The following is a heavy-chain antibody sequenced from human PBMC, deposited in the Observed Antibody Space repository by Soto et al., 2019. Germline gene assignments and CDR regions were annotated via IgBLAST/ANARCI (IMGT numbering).Heavy chain of an antibody. V-gene: IGHV3-33*01. CDR3: ARRGSGTYNFDY. CDR2: IWSDGSEK. CDR1: GFTFSNNG. J-gene: IGHJ4*02. Sequence: QVQLVESGGGVVQPGRSLRLSCAASGFTFSNNGMHWVRQAPGKGLEWVAIIWSDGSEKYYADSVKGRFTISRDNSKNTLYLQMNSLRAEDTAVYYCARRGSGTYNFDYWGQGVLVTVSS. D-gene: IGHD3-10*01.